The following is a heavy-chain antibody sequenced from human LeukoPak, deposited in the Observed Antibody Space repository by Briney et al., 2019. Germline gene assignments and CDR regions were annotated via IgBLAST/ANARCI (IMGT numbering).Heavy chain of an antibody. V-gene: IGHV4-61*02. CDR3: AREWLASDFDL. Sequence: SETLSLTCTVSGGSISSGSYYWSWIRQPAGKGLEWIGRIYTSGSTNYNPSLKSRVTISVDTSKNQFSLKLSSVTAADTAVYYCAREWLASDFDLWGRGTLVTVSS. CDR2: IYTSGST. J-gene: IGHJ2*01. CDR1: GGSISSGSYY. D-gene: IGHD6-19*01.